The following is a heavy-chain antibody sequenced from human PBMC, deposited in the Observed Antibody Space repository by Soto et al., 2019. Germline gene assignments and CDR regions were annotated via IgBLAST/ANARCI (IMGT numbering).Heavy chain of an antibody. CDR2: INAGNGNT. V-gene: IGHV1-3*01. CDR3: ARGLNGYSHYFDY. CDR1: GYTFTSYA. J-gene: IGHJ4*02. D-gene: IGHD5-18*01. Sequence: QVQLVQSGAEVKKPGASVKVSCKASGYTFTSYAMHWVRQAPGQRLEWMGWINAGNGNTKYSQKFQGRVTITRDTSASTAYMALSSLRSEDTAVYSCARGLNGYSHYFDYWGQGTLVTVSS.